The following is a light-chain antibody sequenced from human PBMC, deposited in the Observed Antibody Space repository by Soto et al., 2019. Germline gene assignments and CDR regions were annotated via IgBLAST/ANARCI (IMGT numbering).Light chain of an antibody. CDR2: WAS. CDR1: QSVFYSSNNKNY. Sequence: IVMTQSPDSLAVSLGERATINCNSSQSVFYSSNNKNYLAWYQQKPGQPPKLLIYWASTRESGVPDRFSGSGSGTDFTLTISSLQAEDVAVYYCQKYYKIPWKCGQGTKGDIK. CDR3: QKYYKIPWK. V-gene: IGKV4-1*01. J-gene: IGKJ1*01.